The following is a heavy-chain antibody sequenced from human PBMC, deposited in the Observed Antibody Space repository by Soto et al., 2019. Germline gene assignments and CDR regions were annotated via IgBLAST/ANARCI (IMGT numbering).Heavy chain of an antibody. V-gene: IGHV4-61*01. CDR2: IYYSGSN. Sequence: QVQLQESGPGLVKPSETLSLTCTVSGGSVSSGSYYWSWIRQPPGKGLEWIGYIYYSGSNNYNPSLKRRGTISVDTSKNQFSLQLSSVTAADTAVYYCARAEAVTVPFDYWGQGTLVTVSS. CDR1: GGSVSSGSYY. J-gene: IGHJ4*02. CDR3: ARAEAVTVPFDY. D-gene: IGHD4-4*01.